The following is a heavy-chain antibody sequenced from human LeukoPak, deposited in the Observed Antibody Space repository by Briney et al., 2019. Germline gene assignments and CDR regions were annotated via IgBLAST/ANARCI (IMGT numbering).Heavy chain of an antibody. J-gene: IGHJ4*02. Sequence: PGRSLRLSCAASGFTFSSYAMHWLRQAPGKGLEWVAVISYDGSNKYYADSVKGRFTISRDNSKNTLYLQMNSLRAEDTAVYYCARDRSIYSSSSFFDYWGQGTLVTVSS. CDR2: ISYDGSNK. D-gene: IGHD6-6*01. V-gene: IGHV3-30*01. CDR3: ARDRSIYSSSSFFDY. CDR1: GFTFSSYA.